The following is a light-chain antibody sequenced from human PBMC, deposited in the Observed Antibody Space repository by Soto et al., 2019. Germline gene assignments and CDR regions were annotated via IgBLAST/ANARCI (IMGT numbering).Light chain of an antibody. Sequence: LAQPASVSGSPGQSITISCAGTRDDIGAYDYVSWYQQHPGNAPKLLVYEVTNRPSGVSDRFSGSKSGNTASLTISGLQAEDEADYYCNPYTNSSAVVFGGGTRVTVL. V-gene: IGLV2-14*01. J-gene: IGLJ2*01. CDR3: NPYTNSSAVV. CDR2: EVT. CDR1: RDDIGAYDY.